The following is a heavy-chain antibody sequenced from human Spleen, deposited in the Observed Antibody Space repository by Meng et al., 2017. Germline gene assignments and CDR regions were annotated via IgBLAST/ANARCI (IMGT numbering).Heavy chain of an antibody. V-gene: IGHV1-2*06. J-gene: IGHJ5*02. CDR3: AGDYGDFLEFDP. Sequence: QVKVGKSGAKLKNAGASWTVSCQASGNIFTAHYVHWVRQAPGEGLEWMGRINPNSGASNYAQKFQGRVTMSRDTSISTVYMELSRLRSVDTAVYYCAGDYGDFLEFDPWGQGTLVTVSS. CDR1: GNIFTAHY. CDR2: INPNSGAS. D-gene: IGHD4-17*01.